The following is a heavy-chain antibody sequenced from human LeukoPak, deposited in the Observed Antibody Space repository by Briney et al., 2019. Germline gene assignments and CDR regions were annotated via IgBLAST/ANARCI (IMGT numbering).Heavy chain of an antibody. CDR3: ARDTIAAAGTNYYYGMDV. D-gene: IGHD6-13*01. Sequence: PGGSLRLSCAASGFTFSSYWMHWVRQAPGKGLVRVSRINSDGSSTSYADSVKGRFTISRDNAKNTLYLQMNSLRAEDTAVYYCARDTIAAAGTNYYYGMDVWGQGTTVTVSS. J-gene: IGHJ6*02. CDR1: GFTFSSYW. CDR2: INSDGSST. V-gene: IGHV3-74*01.